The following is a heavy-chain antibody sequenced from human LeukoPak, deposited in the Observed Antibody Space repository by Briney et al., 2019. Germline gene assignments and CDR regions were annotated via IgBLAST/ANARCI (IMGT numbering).Heavy chain of an antibody. J-gene: IGHJ6*03. CDR1: GYTFTSYA. V-gene: IGHV7-4-1*02. D-gene: IGHD6-13*01. Sequence: WASVKVSCKASGYTFTSYAMNWVRQAPGQGLEWMGWININTGNPTYAQGFTGRFVFSLDTSVSTAYLQISSLKAEDTAVYYCARVSYSSSWYHTYYYMDVWGKGTTVTVSS. CDR3: ARVSYSSSWYHTYYYMDV. CDR2: ININTGNP.